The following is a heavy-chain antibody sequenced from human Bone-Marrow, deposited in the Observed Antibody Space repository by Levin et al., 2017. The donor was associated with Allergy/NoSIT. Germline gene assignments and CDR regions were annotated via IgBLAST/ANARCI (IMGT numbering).Heavy chain of an antibody. CDR3: ARDGDGSGGSCYSYYYYGMDV. CDR1: GFTFSSYS. Sequence: GGSLRLSCAASGFTFSSYSMNWVRQAPGKGLEWVSSISSSSSYIYYADSVKGRFTISRDNAKNSLYLQMNSLRAEDTAVYYCARDGDGSGGSCYSYYYYGMDVWGQGTTVTVSS. CDR2: ISSSSSYI. V-gene: IGHV3-21*01. J-gene: IGHJ6*02. D-gene: IGHD2-15*01.